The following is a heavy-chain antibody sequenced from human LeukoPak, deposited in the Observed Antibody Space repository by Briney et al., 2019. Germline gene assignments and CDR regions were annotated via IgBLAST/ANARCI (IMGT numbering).Heavy chain of an antibody. CDR2: IYYSGST. Sequence: PSETLSLTCTVSGGSISSSSYYWGWIRQPPGKGLEWIGSIYYSGSTYYNPSLKSRVTISVDTSKNQFSLKLSSVTAADTAVYYCARRTVGYGRERIDYWGQGTLVTVSS. D-gene: IGHD5-18*01. CDR3: ARRTVGYGRERIDY. V-gene: IGHV4-39*07. J-gene: IGHJ4*02. CDR1: GGSISSSSYY.